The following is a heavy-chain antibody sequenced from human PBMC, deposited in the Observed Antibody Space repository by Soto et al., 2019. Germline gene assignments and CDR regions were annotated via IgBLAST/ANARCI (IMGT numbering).Heavy chain of an antibody. CDR1: GFTFSSYS. V-gene: IGHV3-21*01. CDR2: ISSSSSYI. Sequence: GGSLRLSCAASGFTFSSYSMNWVRQAPGKGLEWVSSISSSSSYIYYADSVKGRFTISRDNAKNSLYLQMNSLRAEDTAVDYCARDLRVGYCSGGSCRTDDYWGQGTLVTVSS. D-gene: IGHD2-15*01. J-gene: IGHJ4*02. CDR3: ARDLRVGYCSGGSCRTDDY.